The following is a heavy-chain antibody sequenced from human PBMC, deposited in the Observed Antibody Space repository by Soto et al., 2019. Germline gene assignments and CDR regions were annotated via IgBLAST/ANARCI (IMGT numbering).Heavy chain of an antibody. J-gene: IGHJ4*02. CDR2: IYYNGNT. CDR1: GGSICSSSYY. Sequence: ETLSLTCTVSGGSICSSSYYWGWIRQPPGKGLEWIGNIYYNGNTYYNPSLKSRVTISVDTSKNQFSLKLSSVTAADTAVHYCARLRIYCSGGSCYYYFDYWGQGTLVTVSS. D-gene: IGHD2-15*01. CDR3: ARLRIYCSGGSCYYYFDY. V-gene: IGHV4-39*01.